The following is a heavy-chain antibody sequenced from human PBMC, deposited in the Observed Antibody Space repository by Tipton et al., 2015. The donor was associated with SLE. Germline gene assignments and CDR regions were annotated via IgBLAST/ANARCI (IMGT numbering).Heavy chain of an antibody. D-gene: IGHD6-13*01. Sequence: NPSLTCTVSGGSISSHYWSWIRQPPGKGLEWIGYIYNSGSTNYNPSLKSRVTISVDTSKNQFSLKLSSVTAADTAVYYCARSAGYSSSWAHFDYWGQGTLVTVS. CDR1: GGSISSHY. V-gene: IGHV4-59*11. CDR3: ARSAGYSSSWAHFDY. CDR2: IYNSGST. J-gene: IGHJ4*02.